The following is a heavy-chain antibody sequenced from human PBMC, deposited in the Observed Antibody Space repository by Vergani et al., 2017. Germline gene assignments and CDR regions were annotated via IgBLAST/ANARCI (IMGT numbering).Heavy chain of an antibody. Sequence: EVQLVQSGAEVKKPGESLKISCKGSGYSFTSYWIGWVRQMPGKGLEWMGIIYPGDSDTRYSPSFQGQVTISADKSISTAYLQWSSLKASDTAMYYCARTPDEWGPTPFFDYWGQGTLVTVSS. CDR2: IYPGDSDT. CDR1: GYSFTSYW. D-gene: IGHD1-26*01. V-gene: IGHV5-51*01. CDR3: ARTPDEWGPTPFFDY. J-gene: IGHJ4*02.